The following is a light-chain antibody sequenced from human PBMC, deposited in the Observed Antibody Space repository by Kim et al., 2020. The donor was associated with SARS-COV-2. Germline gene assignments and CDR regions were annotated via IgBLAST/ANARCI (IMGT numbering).Light chain of an antibody. V-gene: IGLV3-19*01. CDR2: GKN. J-gene: IGLJ2*01. CDR1: SLRSYY. Sequence: SSELTQDPAVSVALGQTVRITCQGGSLRSYYASWYQQKPGQAPLLVIYGKNNRPSGIPDRFSGSSSGNTASLTITGAQAEDEADYYCSSRDDTGNHVVFGGGTQLTVL. CDR3: SSRDDTGNHVV.